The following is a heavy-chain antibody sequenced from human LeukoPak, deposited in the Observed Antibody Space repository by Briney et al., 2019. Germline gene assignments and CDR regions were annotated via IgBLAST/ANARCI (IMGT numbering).Heavy chain of an antibody. CDR2: ISSTGTGT. CDR3: ATVAKTSSAY. V-gene: IGHV3-64*01. J-gene: IGHJ4*02. Sequence: GGSLRLSCAASGCTFGSYAMHWVRQAPGKGLEYVSAISSTGTGTCYAHAVKGRCTISRDNSKNTLYLQMGSLRGEDIAVYYCATVAKTSSAYCGQGPLVTVSS. CDR1: GCTFGSYA.